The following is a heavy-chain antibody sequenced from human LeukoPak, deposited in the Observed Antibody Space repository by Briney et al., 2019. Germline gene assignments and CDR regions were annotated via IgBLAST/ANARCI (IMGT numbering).Heavy chain of an antibody. D-gene: IGHD3-9*01. J-gene: IGHJ6*02. CDR2: IYYSGST. V-gene: IGHV4-39*01. Sequence: SETLSLTCTVSGGSISSSSYYWGWIRQPPGKGLEWIGSIYYSGSTYYNPSLKSRVTISVDTSKNQFSLKLSSVTAADTAVYYCARRQYYDILTGYYSGMDVWGQGTTVTVSS. CDR3: ARRQYYDILTGYYSGMDV. CDR1: GGSISSSSYY.